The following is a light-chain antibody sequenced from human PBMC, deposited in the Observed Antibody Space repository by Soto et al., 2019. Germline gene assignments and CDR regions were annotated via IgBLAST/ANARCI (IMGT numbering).Light chain of an antibody. CDR2: GAS. J-gene: IGKJ1*01. V-gene: IGKV3-20*01. CDR1: QSVRSH. CDR3: QQYGSSGT. Sequence: EIVMTQSPATLSVSPGEGATVYCRASQSVRSHLAWYQHTPGQAPRLLFYGASSRATGIPDRFSGSGSGTDFTLTISRLEPEDFAVYYCQQYGSSGTFGQGTKVDI.